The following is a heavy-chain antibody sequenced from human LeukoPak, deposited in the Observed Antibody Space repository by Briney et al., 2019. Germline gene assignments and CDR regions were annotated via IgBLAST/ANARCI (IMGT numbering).Heavy chain of an antibody. CDR1: GFTFSSYW. D-gene: IGHD2-15*01. Sequence: GESLRLSCAASGFTFSSYWMHWVRQAPGKGLVWVSRINSDGSSTSYADSVKGRFTISRDTSKNTLYLQMNSLRAEDTAVYYCASRHCSGGGCYFAGADPFDYWGQGILVTVSS. CDR3: ASRHCSGGGCYFAGADPFDY. CDR2: INSDGSST. V-gene: IGHV3-74*01. J-gene: IGHJ4*02.